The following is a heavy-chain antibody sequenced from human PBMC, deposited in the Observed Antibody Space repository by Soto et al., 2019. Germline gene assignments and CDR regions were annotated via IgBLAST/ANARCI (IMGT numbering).Heavy chain of an antibody. CDR3: ARETLSFGSALDV. D-gene: IGHD3-3*01. CDR2: ITWNGGNT. J-gene: IGHJ6*02. V-gene: IGHV3-43*01. CDR1: GFRFDDYN. Sequence: GGSLRLSCAASGFRFDDYNMHWVRQAPGKGLEWVSLITWNGGNTYYADSVKGRFTISRDGTTQSVSLQMTGLRREDTGLYHCARETLSFGSALDVWGQGXTVTVYS.